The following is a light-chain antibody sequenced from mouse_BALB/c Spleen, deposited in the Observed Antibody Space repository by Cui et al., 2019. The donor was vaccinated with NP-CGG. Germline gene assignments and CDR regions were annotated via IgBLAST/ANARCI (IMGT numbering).Light chain of an antibody. Sequence: QAVVTQESALTTSPGETVTLTCRSSTGAATTSNYANWVQEKPDHLFTGLIGGTNNRAPSVPARFSGSLIGDKAALTTTGAQTEDESIYFCALWYSNHWMFGGGTKLTVL. J-gene: IGLJ1*01. CDR1: TGAATTSNY. CDR2: GTN. CDR3: ALWYSNHWM. V-gene: IGLV1*01.